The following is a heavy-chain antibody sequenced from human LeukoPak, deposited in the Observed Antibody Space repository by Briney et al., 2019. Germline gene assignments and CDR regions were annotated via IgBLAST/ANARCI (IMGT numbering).Heavy chain of an antibody. V-gene: IGHV4-34*01. D-gene: IGHD3-16*02. CDR3: ARRWYYDYVWGSYRLDY. Sequence: PSETLSLTCAVYGGSFSGYYWSWIRQPPGKGLEWIGEINHSGSTNYNPSLKSRVTISVDTSKNQSSLKLSSVTAADTAVYYCARRWYYDYVWGSYRLDYWGQGTLVTVSS. CDR1: GGSFSGYY. CDR2: INHSGST. J-gene: IGHJ4*02.